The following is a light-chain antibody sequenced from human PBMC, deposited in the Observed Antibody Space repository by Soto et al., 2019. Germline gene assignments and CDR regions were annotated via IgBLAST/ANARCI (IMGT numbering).Light chain of an antibody. CDR3: QTWGTGIQV. CDR2: LNSDGSH. J-gene: IGLJ3*02. Sequence: QAVVTQSPSASASLGASVNLTCTLSSGHSRYAIAWHQQQPEKGPRYLMKLNSDGSHSKGDGIPDRFSGSSSGAERYLTISSLQSEDEADYYCQTWGTGIQVFGGGTKLTVL. V-gene: IGLV4-69*01. CDR1: SGHSRYA.